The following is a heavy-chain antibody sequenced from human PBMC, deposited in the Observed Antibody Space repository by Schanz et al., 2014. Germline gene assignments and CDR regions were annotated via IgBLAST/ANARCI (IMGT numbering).Heavy chain of an antibody. CDR2: IDRDGGHT. D-gene: IGHD6-19*01. J-gene: IGHJ3*02. V-gene: IGHV3-43*01. CDR3: AKCIGWYGRCAFDI. CDR1: GFSFDDYT. Sequence: EVQLVESGGVVAQPGGSLRLSCAASGFSFDDYTMHWVRQAPGKGLEWVSLIDRDGGHTYYADSVKGRFTISRDNSKNTLYLQMNSLIAEDTAVYYCAKCIGWYGRCAFDIWGQGTMVTVSS.